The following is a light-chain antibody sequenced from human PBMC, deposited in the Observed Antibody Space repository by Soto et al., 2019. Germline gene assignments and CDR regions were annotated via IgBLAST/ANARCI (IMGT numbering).Light chain of an antibody. CDR1: QSISSSY. CDR3: QQYGGMWT. J-gene: IGKJ1*01. V-gene: IGKV3-20*01. Sequence: DIVLTQSPGTLSLSPGEGATLSCRASQSISSSYVAWYQQKPGQAPRLLIYGTSNRGTGIPDRFSGSGSGTDFTLTISRLEPEDFAVYYCQQYGGMWTFGQGTKVDIK. CDR2: GTS.